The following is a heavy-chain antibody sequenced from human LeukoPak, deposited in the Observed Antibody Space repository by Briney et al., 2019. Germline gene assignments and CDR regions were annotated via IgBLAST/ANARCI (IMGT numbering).Heavy chain of an antibody. CDR2: ISGSGGST. V-gene: IGHV3-23*01. Sequence: PGGSLRLSCAASGFTFSSYAMSWVRQAPGKGLEWVSAISGSGGSTYYADSVKGRFTISRDNSKNTLYLQMNSLRAEDTAVYYCAKDLPIVAKPNVDTAMVTGYWGQGTLVTVSS. D-gene: IGHD5-18*01. CDR3: AKDLPIVAKPNVDTAMVTGY. CDR1: GFTFSSYA. J-gene: IGHJ4*02.